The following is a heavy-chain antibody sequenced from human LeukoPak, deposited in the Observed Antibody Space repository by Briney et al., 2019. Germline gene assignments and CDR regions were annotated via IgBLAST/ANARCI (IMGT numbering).Heavy chain of an antibody. CDR2: IYTSGST. D-gene: IGHD5-18*01. CDR1: GGSISSYY. CDR3: ARTEDTATPFDY. J-gene: IGHJ4*02. V-gene: IGHV4-4*07. Sequence: SETLSLTCTVSGGSISSYYWSWIRQPAGKGLEWIGRIYTSGSTNYNPSLKSRVTMSVDTPKNQFSLKLSSVTAADTAVYYCARTEDTATPFDYWGQGTLVTVSS.